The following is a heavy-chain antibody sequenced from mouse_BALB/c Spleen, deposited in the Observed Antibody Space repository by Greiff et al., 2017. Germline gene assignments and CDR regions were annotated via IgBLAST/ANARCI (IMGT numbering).Heavy chain of an antibody. J-gene: IGHJ3*01. Sequence: EVQLQQSGAELVKPGASVKLSCTASGFNIKDTYMHWVKQKPGQGLEWIGYINPYNDGTKYNEKFKGKATLTSDKSSSTAYMELSSLTSEDSAVYYCARIYYDYDAWFAYWGQGTLVTVSA. CDR1: GFNIKDTY. D-gene: IGHD2-4*01. CDR3: ARIYYDYDAWFAY. V-gene: IGHV1-14*01. CDR2: INPYNDGT.